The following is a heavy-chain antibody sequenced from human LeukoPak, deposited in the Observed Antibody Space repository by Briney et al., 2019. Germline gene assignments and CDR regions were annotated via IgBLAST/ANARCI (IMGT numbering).Heavy chain of an antibody. CDR1: GFTFSSYA. CDR3: AKGVYYYGSGSYDYFDY. V-gene: IGHV3-23*01. CDR2: ISGSGGST. Sequence: GGSLRLSCAASGFTFSSYAMSWVRQAPGKGLEWVSAISGSGGSTYYADSVKGRFTISRDNSKNTLYLQMNSLRAEDTAVYYCAKGVYYYGSGSYDYFDYWGRGTLVTVSS. J-gene: IGHJ4*02. D-gene: IGHD3-10*01.